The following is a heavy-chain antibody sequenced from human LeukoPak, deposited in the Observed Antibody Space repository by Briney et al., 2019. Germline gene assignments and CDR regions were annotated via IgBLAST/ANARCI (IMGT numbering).Heavy chain of an antibody. D-gene: IGHD3-3*01. V-gene: IGHV3-21*01. J-gene: IGHJ4*02. CDR2: ISSSSSYI. CDR3: ARVTDDFWSGYFDY. CDR1: GGSFSGYY. Sequence: ETLSLTCAVSGGSFSGYYWTWIRQAPGKGLEWVSSISSSSSYIYYADSVKGRFTISRDNAKNSLYLQMNSLRAEGTAVYYCARVTDDFWSGYFDYWGQGTLVTVSS.